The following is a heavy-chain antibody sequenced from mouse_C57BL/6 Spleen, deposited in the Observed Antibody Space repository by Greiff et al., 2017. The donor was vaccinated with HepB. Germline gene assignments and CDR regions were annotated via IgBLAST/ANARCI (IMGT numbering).Heavy chain of an antibody. J-gene: IGHJ3*01. D-gene: IGHD2-4*01. Sequence: QVQLQQPGAELVKPGASVKLSCKASGYTFTSYWMHWVKQRPGQGLEWIGMIHPNSGSTNYNEKFKSKATLTVDKSSSTAYMQLSSLTSEDSAVYYCARSEGDYTWFAYWGQGTLVTVSA. CDR2: IHPNSGST. CDR3: ARSEGDYTWFAY. CDR1: GYTFTSYW. V-gene: IGHV1-64*01.